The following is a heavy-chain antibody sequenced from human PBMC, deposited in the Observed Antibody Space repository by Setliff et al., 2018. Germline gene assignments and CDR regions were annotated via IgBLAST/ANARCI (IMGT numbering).Heavy chain of an antibody. J-gene: IGHJ6*03. V-gene: IGHV4-39*07. Sequence: SETLSLTCTVSGGSISSSSYYWSWIRQPPGKGLEWIGEINHSGSTNYNPSLKSRVTISVDTSKNQFSLKLSSVTAADTAVYYCARCDRVYYYYMDVWGKGTTVTVSS. CDR2: INHSGST. CDR1: GGSISSSSYY. CDR3: ARCDRVYYYYMDV.